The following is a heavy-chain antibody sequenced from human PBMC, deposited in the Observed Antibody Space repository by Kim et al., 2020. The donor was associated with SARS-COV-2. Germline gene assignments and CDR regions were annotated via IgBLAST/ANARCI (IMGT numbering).Heavy chain of an antibody. Sequence: SKSGSDIKYADSVKGRFTISRDNAKNSLYLQMSGLRVEDTAVYYCAARLDYWGQGTLVTVSS. CDR3: AARLDY. J-gene: IGHJ4*02. CDR2: SKSGSDI. V-gene: IGHV3-11*06.